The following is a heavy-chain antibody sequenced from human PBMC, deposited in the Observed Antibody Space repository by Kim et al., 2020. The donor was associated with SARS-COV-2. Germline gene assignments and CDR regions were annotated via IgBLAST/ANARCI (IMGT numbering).Heavy chain of an antibody. Sequence: VKGRFTISRDNAKNSLYLQMNSLRAEDTAVYYCAREGTGTAYYYYGMDVWGQGTTVTVSS. CDR3: AREGTGTAYYYYGMDV. J-gene: IGHJ6*02. D-gene: IGHD1-1*01. V-gene: IGHV3-11*06.